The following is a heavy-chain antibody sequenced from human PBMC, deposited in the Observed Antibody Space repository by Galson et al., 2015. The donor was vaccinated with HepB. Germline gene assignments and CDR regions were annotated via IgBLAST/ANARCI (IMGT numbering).Heavy chain of an antibody. CDR2: INHSGST. Sequence: SETLSLTCAVYGGSFSGYYWSWIRQPPGKGLEWIGEINHSGSTNYNPSLKSRVTISVDTSKNQFSLKLSSVTAADTAVYYCAREGPRDYYGSGSYYGWFDPWGQGTLVTVSS. J-gene: IGHJ5*02. CDR3: AREGPRDYYGSGSYYGWFDP. CDR1: GGSFSGYY. V-gene: IGHV4-34*01. D-gene: IGHD3-10*01.